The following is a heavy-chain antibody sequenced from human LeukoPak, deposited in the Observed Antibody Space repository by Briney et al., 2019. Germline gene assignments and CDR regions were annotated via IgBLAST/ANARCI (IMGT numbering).Heavy chain of an antibody. CDR1: GFTFHDHA. Sequence: SGGSLRLSCEASGFTFHDHAMHWVRQAPGKGLEWVSSLGWDGGSIGYADSVKGRFTISRDNAKKSLYLQMNSLGVEDTALYYCARDDAFDLWGQGTMVTVSS. CDR3: ARDDAFDL. V-gene: IGHV3-9*01. J-gene: IGHJ3*01. CDR2: LGWDGGSI.